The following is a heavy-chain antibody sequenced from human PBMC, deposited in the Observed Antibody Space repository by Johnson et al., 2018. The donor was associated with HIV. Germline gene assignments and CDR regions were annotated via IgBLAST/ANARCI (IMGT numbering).Heavy chain of an antibody. V-gene: IGHV3-7*03. CDR2: IRQDGAEK. CDR1: AFTFSSHW. CDR3: VRWGSGWSAFDI. D-gene: IGHD6-19*01. J-gene: IGHJ3*02. Sequence: VQLVESGGTLVPPGGSLRLSCVASAFTFSSHWMNWVRQAPGKGLEWVATIRQDGAEKYHVDSVKGRFSISRDNGKDSVYLQMSSLRPEDTAVYFCVRWGSGWSAFDIWGQGTMVTVSS.